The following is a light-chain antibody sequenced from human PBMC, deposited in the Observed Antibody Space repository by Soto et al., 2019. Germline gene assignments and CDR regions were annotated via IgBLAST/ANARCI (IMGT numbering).Light chain of an antibody. CDR2: GNT. V-gene: IGLV1-40*01. CDR3: QSYDSSLSGWL. J-gene: IGLJ2*01. CDR1: SSNIGAGYD. Sequence: QSLLTQPPSVSGAPGQRVTISCTGSSSNIGAGYDVHWYQQLPGTAPKLLVHGNTDRPSGVPDRFSGSKSGTSASLAITGLQAEDEADYYCQSYDSSLSGWLFGGGTKLTV.